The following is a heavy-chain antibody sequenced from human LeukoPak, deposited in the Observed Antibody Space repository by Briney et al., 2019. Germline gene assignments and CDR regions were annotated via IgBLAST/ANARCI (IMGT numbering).Heavy chain of an antibody. V-gene: IGHV6-1*01. J-gene: IGHJ2*01. CDR2: TYYRSKWYN. Sequence: SQTLSLTCAISGDSVSSNSAAWNWIRQSPSRGLEWLGRTYYRSKWYNDYAVSVKSRITIIPDTSKNQFSLQLNSVTPEDTAVYYCARTLMAARGWYFDLWGRGTLVTVST. CDR3: ARTLMAARGWYFDL. CDR1: GDSVSSNSAA. D-gene: IGHD5-24*01.